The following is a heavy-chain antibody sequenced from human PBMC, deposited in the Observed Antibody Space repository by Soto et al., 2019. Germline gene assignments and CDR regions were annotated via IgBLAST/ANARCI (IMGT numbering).Heavy chain of an antibody. CDR2: ISWSDDTI. CDR3: VKAPGYCSGGSCSHLGYFDY. Sequence: FLRLSCAAAGCTIVVAAGHRVRKVPGQGLEWVSGISWSDDTIGYADSVRGRFTISRDNAKDSIYLQMNSLRADDTAIYYCVKAPGYCSGGSCSHLGYFDYWGQGTLVTVSS. V-gene: IGHV3-9*01. D-gene: IGHD2-15*01. J-gene: IGHJ4*02. CDR1: GCTIVVAA.